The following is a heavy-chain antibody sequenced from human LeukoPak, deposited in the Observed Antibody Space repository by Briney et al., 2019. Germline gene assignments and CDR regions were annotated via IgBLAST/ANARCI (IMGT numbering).Heavy chain of an antibody. J-gene: IGHJ6*03. V-gene: IGHV3-21*04. Sequence: PGGSLRLSCAASGFTFSNYAMSWVRQAPGKGLEWVSSISSSSGYIYYADSVKGRFTITRDNAKNTLYLHMNSLRAEDTAVYYCAKGGSASSYYYMDVWGKGTTVTVSS. CDR3: AKGGSASSYYYMDV. CDR2: ISSSSGYI. CDR1: GFTFSNYA. D-gene: IGHD2-2*01.